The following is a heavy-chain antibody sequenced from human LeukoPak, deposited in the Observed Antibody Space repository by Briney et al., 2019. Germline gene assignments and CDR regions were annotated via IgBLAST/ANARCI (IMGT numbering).Heavy chain of an antibody. D-gene: IGHD3-22*01. CDR1: GGSFSGYY. J-gene: IGHJ2*01. Sequence: SETLSLTCAVYGGSFSGYYWCWIRQPPGKGLEWIGEINHSGSTNYNPSLKSRVTISVDTSKNQFSLKLSSVTAADTAVYYCAITISTYYYDSSGYSRAENFDLWGRGTLVTVSS. CDR2: INHSGST. V-gene: IGHV4-34*01. CDR3: AITISTYYYDSSGYSRAENFDL.